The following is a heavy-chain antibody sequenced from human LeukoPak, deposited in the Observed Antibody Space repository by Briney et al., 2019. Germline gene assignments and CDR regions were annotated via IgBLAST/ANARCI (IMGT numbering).Heavy chain of an antibody. CDR1: GITLSNYG. V-gene: IGHV3-23*01. CDR2: ITTSGST. D-gene: IGHD2-21*01. CDR3: AKAPVWNYYYGLDV. J-gene: IGHJ6*02. Sequence: PGGSLRLSCAVSGITLSNYGMSWVRQAPGKGLEWVSSITTSGSTYYADSVKGRFTISRENSNNTLYLHMDSLRAEDTAVYYCAKAPVWNYYYGLDVWGQGTTVTVSS.